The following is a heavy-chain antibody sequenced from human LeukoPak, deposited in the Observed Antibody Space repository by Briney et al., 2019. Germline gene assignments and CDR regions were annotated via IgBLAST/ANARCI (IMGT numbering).Heavy chain of an antibody. CDR3: ARHFMFNGGGWYTNWFDP. D-gene: IGHD6-19*01. CDR1: GYSISSGYH. Sequence: SETLSLTCTVSGYSISSGYHWGWIRQPPGKGLEWIGSIYHSGSTYYNPSLKSRVTISVDTSKNQFSLKLSSVTAADTAVYYCARHFMFNGGGWYTNWFDPWGQGTLVTVSS. V-gene: IGHV4-38-2*02. J-gene: IGHJ5*02. CDR2: IYHSGST.